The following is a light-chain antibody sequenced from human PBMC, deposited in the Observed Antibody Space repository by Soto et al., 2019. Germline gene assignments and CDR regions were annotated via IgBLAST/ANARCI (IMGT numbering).Light chain of an antibody. CDR2: EVT. V-gene: IGLV2-14*01. CDR1: RDDIGAYDY. Sequence: QSALTQPASVSGSPGQSITISCAGTRDDIGAYDYVSWYQQHPGNAPKLLVYEVTNRPSGASDRFSGSKSGNTASLTISGLQAEDEADYYCNSYTNSRAVVFGGGTKVTVL. CDR3: NSYTNSRAVV. J-gene: IGLJ2*01.